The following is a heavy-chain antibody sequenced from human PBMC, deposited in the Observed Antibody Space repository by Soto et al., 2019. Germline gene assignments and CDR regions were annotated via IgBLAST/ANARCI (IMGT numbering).Heavy chain of an antibody. V-gene: IGHV3-48*01. CDR1: GGTFSNYG. J-gene: IGHJ4*02. Sequence: GVPLRLSWAASGGTFSNYGMNWVRQAPGKGLEWVSYISSSSSTIYYADSVKGRFTISRDNAKNSLYLQMNSLRAEDTAVYYCARVTYDILTGYPYWGQGTLVTVSS. CDR2: ISSSSSTI. D-gene: IGHD3-9*01. CDR3: ARVTYDILTGYPY.